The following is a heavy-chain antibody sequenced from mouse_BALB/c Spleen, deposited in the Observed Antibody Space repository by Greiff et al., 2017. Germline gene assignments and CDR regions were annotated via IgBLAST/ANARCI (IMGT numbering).Heavy chain of an antibody. CDR2: INSNGGST. V-gene: IGHV5-6-2*01. D-gene: IGHD2-2*01. CDR3: ASDYGYDDWFAY. Sequence: EVHLVESGGGLVKLGGSLKLSCAASGFTFSSYYMSWVRQTPEKRLELVAAINSNGGSTYYPDTVKGRFTISRDNAKNTLYLQMSSLKSEDTALYYCASDYGYDDWFAYWGQGTLVTVSA. CDR1: GFTFSSYY. J-gene: IGHJ3*01.